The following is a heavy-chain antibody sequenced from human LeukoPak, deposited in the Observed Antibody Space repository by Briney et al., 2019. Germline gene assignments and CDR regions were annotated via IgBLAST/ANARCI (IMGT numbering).Heavy chain of an antibody. V-gene: IGHV1-2*02. Sequence: ASVKVSCKASGYTFTGYYMHWVRQAPRQGLEWMGWINPDSGGTNYPQKFLGRVTMTRDTSINTAYMELSRLRSDDTALYYCAVTSGWRRYFHHWGQGTLVTVSS. CDR3: AVTSGWRRYFHH. CDR1: GYTFTGYY. CDR2: INPDSGGT. D-gene: IGHD6-19*01. J-gene: IGHJ1*01.